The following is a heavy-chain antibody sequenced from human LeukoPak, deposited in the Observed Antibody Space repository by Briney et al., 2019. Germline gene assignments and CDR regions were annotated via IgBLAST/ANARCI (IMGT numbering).Heavy chain of an antibody. D-gene: IGHD4-17*01. CDR1: GGSFRGYY. CDR2: INHSGST. V-gene: IGHV4-34*01. CDR3: ARTVTTNLYYFDY. Sequence: PSETLSLTCAVYGGSFRGYYWSWIRQPPGKGLEWIGEINHSGSTNYNPSLKSRVTISVDTSKNQFSLKLSSVTAADTAVYYCARTVTTNLYYFDYWGQGTLVTVSS. J-gene: IGHJ4*02.